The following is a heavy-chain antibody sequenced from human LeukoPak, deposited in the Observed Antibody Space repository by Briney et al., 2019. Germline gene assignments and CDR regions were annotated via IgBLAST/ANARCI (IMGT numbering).Heavy chain of an antibody. D-gene: IGHD1-26*01. CDR2: ISGGGGST. J-gene: IGHJ4*02. CDR1: GFTFTSNS. CDR3: AKGGKWDVTPFDY. V-gene: IGHV3-23*01. Sequence: PGGSLRLSCAASGFTFTSNSMNWVRQALGKGLEWVSTISGGGGSTYYADSVKGRFTISRDNSKNTLYLQVNSLRAEDTAVYYCAKGGKWDVTPFDYWGQGTLVTVSS.